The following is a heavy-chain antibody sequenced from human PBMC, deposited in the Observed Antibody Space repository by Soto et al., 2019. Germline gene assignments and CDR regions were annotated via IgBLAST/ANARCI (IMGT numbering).Heavy chain of an antibody. J-gene: IGHJ3*02. D-gene: IGHD3-10*01. V-gene: IGHV4-4*02. CDR3: ASGGSGSIAFDI. CDR1: GGSISSSNL. CDR2: IYHSGST. Sequence: SETLSLTCAVSGGSISSSNLWSWVRQPPGKGLEWIGEIYHSGSTNYNPSLKSRVTISVDKSKNQFSLKLSSVTAADTAVYYCASGGSGSIAFDIWGQGTMVTVSS.